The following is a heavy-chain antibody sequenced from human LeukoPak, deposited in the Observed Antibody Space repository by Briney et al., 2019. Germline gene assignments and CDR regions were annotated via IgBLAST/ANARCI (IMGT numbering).Heavy chain of an antibody. CDR1: GYSISSGFF. Sequence: KPSETLSLTCAVSGYSISSGFFWGWLRKPPGKGLEWLGSIYHSGSTYYNPSLKSRVTISVDTSKNQFSLKLSSVTAADTAVYYCARRPDCTSTSCPPRHAFDIWGQGTMVTVSS. V-gene: IGHV4-38-2*01. D-gene: IGHD2-2*01. CDR2: IYHSGST. J-gene: IGHJ3*02. CDR3: ARRPDCTSTSCPPRHAFDI.